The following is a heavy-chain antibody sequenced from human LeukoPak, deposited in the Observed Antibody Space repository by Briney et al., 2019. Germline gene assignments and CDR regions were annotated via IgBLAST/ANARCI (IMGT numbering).Heavy chain of an antibody. CDR3: ASAILPSYYYGSGSPTPPFDY. Sequence: GGSLRLSCAASGFTFSSYSMNWVRQAPGKGLEWVSSISSSSRYIYYADSVKGRFTISRDNAKNSLYLQMNSLRAEDTAVYYCASAILPSYYYGSGSPTPPFDYWGQGTLVTVSS. D-gene: IGHD3-10*01. CDR2: ISSSSRYI. CDR1: GFTFSSYS. V-gene: IGHV3-21*01. J-gene: IGHJ4*02.